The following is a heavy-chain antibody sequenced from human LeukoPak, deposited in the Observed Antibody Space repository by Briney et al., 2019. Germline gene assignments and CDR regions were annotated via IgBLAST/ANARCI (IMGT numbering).Heavy chain of an antibody. V-gene: IGHV1-46*01. Sequence: GASVKVSCKASGYTFTSYYMHWVRQAPGQGLEWMGIINPSGGSTSYAQKFQGRVTMTRDTSTSTVYMELSSLGSEDTAVYYCARDSRGTFPSPGMDVWGQGTTVTVSS. CDR2: INPSGGST. J-gene: IGHJ6*02. CDR3: ARDSRGTFPSPGMDV. CDR1: GYTFTSYY. D-gene: IGHD1-1*01.